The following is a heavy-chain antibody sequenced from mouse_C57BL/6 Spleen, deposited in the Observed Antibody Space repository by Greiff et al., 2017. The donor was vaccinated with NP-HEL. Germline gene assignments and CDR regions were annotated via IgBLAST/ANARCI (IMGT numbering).Heavy chain of an antibody. CDR1: GFTFSDYY. J-gene: IGHJ4*01. CDR3: AVFYYGNYGGFYYAMDY. D-gene: IGHD2-1*01. CDR2: INYDGSST. V-gene: IGHV5-16*01. Sequence: EVKVVESEGGLVQPGSSMKLSCTASGFTFSDYYMAWVRQVPEKGLEWVANINYDGSSTYYLDSLKSRFIISRDNAKNILYLQMSSLKSEDTATYYCAVFYYGNYGGFYYAMDYWGQGTSVTVSS.